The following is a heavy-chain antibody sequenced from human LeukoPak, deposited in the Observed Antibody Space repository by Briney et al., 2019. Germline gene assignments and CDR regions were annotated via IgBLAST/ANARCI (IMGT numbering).Heavy chain of an antibody. CDR2: IYYSGST. CDR3: ARGWELPHFDY. Sequence: SETLSLTCTVSGGSISSYYWSWIRQPPGKGLEWIGYIYYSGSTNYNPSLKSRVTISVDTSKNQFSLKLSSVTAADTAVYYCARGWELPHFDYWGQGSLVTVSS. CDR1: GGSISSYY. J-gene: IGHJ4*02. D-gene: IGHD1-26*01. V-gene: IGHV4-59*01.